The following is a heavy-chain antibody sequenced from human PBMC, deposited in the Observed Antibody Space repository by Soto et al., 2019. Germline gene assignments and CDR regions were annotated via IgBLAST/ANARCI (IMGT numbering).Heavy chain of an antibody. Sequence: SETLSLTCSVSGASISNYYWSWVRQPPGKGLEWMGYIHSTGSTIYNPSLRTRVTMLVDTSKGQFSLKLNSVTAADTAVYYCARKVQVPVTINRWSFDFWGHGALVTVSS. V-gene: IGHV4-59*01. CDR2: IHSTGST. J-gene: IGHJ2*01. D-gene: IGHD4-4*01. CDR3: ARKVQVPVTINRWSFDF. CDR1: GASISNYY.